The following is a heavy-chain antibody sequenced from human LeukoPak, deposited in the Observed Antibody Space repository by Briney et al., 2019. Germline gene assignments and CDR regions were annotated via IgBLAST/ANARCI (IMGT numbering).Heavy chain of an antibody. CDR1: GYTFTSYY. CDR3: ARDSAAGTHYYYMDV. CDR2: INPSGGST. V-gene: IGHV1-46*01. D-gene: IGHD6-13*01. Sequence: ASVKVSCKASGYTFTSYYMHWVRQAPGQGLEWMGIINPSGGSTSYAQKFQGRVTMTRDTSTSTVYMELSSLRAEDTAVYYCARDSAAGTHYYYMDVWGKGTTVTVSS. J-gene: IGHJ6*03.